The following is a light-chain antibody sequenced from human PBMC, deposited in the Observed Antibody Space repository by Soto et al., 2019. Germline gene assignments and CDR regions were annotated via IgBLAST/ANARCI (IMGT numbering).Light chain of an antibody. CDR1: QSVSSSS. CDR3: LQFDISPLYT. V-gene: IGKV3-20*01. J-gene: IGKJ2*01. CDR2: GAS. Sequence: PGERATLSCRASQSVSSSSLTWYQQKPGQAPRLLIYGASTRATGIPDRFSGSGSGTDFSLTISRLEPEDFAVYYCLQFDISPLYTFGQGTKVDIK.